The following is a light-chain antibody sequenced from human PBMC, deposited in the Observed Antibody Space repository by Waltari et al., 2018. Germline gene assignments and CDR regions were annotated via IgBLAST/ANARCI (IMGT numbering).Light chain of an antibody. V-gene: IGKV1-12*01. CDR2: GAS. CDR1: QNIGIF. Sequence: DIQVTQSPSSVSASVGDTVTITCRASQNIGIFLGWYQQKPGTAHKLLIFGASTLHSGVPSRFTGSGSGTDFALTISSLQPEDFATYYCQQSHTFPRTFGQGTKVDI. J-gene: IGKJ1*01. CDR3: QQSHTFPRT.